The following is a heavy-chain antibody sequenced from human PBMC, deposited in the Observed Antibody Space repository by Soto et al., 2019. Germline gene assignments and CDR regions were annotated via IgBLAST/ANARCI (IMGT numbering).Heavy chain of an antibody. J-gene: IGHJ6*02. D-gene: IGHD3-22*01. CDR2: MNPNSGNT. CDR1: GYTFTSYD. Sequence: ASVKVSCKASGYTFTSYDINWVRQATGQGLEWMGWMNPNSGNTGYAQKFQGRVTMTRNTSISTAYMELSSLRSEDTAVYYCARIFYYDSSGYYYYYSYGMDVWGQGTTVTVSS. CDR3: ARIFYYDSSGYYYYYSYGMDV. V-gene: IGHV1-8*01.